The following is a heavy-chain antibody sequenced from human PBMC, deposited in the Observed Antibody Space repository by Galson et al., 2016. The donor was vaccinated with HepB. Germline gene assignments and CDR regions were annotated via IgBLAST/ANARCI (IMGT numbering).Heavy chain of an antibody. CDR1: GGSITSGYYY. Sequence: SETLSLTCTVSGGSITSGYYYWGWMRQPPGKGLEYIGSLHYSGKTYYNPSLESRVTISADMSKNQFSLKLTSVTAADTALYFCARDGKFGNSFLQYYAMDVWGQGTTVTVSS. V-gene: IGHV4-39*02. J-gene: IGHJ6*02. D-gene: IGHD2-2*01. CDR3: ARDGKFGNSFLQYYAMDV. CDR2: LHYSGKT.